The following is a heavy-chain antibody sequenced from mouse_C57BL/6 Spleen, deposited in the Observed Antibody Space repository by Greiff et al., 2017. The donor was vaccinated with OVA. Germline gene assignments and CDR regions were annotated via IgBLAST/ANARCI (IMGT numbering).Heavy chain of an antibody. CDR1: GYTFTDYE. Sequence: VQLQQPGAELVRPGASVTLSCKASGYTFTDYEMHWVKQTPVHGLEWIGAIDPETGGTAYNQKFKGKAILTADKSSSTAYMELRSLTSEDSAVYYCTRLAWFAYWGQGTLVTVSA. V-gene: IGHV1-15*01. CDR3: TRLAWFAY. CDR2: IDPETGGT. J-gene: IGHJ3*01.